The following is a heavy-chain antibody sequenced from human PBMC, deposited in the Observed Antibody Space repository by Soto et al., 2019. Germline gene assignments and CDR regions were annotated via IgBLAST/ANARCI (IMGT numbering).Heavy chain of an antibody. J-gene: IGHJ4*02. D-gene: IGHD5-12*01. CDR2: ISGSGGST. CDR1: GFTFSSYA. Sequence: EVQLLESGGGLVQPGGSLRLSCAASGFTFSSYAMSWVRQAPGKGLEWVSAISGSGGSTYYADSVKGRFTISRDNSKNTLYLQMNSLRAEDTAVYYCAKDYIVATMDPRNVNIAGDYWGQGTLVTVSS. V-gene: IGHV3-23*01. CDR3: AKDYIVATMDPRNVNIAGDY.